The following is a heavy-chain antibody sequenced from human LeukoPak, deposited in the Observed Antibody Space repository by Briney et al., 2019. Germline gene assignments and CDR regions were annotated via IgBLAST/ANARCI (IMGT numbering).Heavy chain of an antibody. CDR2: ISGSGGST. CDR3: ARGPSGYHNT. J-gene: IGHJ4*02. V-gene: IGHV3-23*01. D-gene: IGHD5-12*01. Sequence: GGSLRLSCAASGFTFSSYAMSWVRQAPGKGLEWVSAISGSGGSTYYADSVKGRFTISRDNSKKTLYLQMNSLRAEDTAVYYCARGPSGYHNTGGQGTLVTVSS. CDR1: GFTFSSYA.